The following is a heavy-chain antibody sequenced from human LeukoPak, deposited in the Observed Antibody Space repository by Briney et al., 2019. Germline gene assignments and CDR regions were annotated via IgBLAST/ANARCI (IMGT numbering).Heavy chain of an antibody. D-gene: IGHD5-12*01. Sequence: GGSLRLSCAASGFTFSSYSMNWVRQAPGKGLEWVSSISSSISYIYYADSVKGRFTISRDNAKNSLYLQMNSLRAEDTAVYYCARVSLLRAWPSLDYWGQGTLVTVSS. CDR2: ISSSISYI. V-gene: IGHV3-21*01. J-gene: IGHJ4*02. CDR3: ARVSLLRAWPSLDY. CDR1: GFTFSSYS.